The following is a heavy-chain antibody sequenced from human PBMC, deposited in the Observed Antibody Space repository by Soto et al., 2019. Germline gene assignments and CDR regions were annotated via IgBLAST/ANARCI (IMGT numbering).Heavy chain of an antibody. D-gene: IGHD1-26*01. J-gene: IGHJ4*02. CDR2: INQVGSEK. CDR1: PFSFSSYR. Sequence: EVQLVESGGGLVQPGGSLRLSCAASPFSFSSYRMCWVRQAPGKGLEWVANINQVGSEKYYVDSVKGRFTISRDNAKSSLYLQMTGLRAEDTAVYYCARGMGGLVDYWGQGALVTVSS. V-gene: IGHV3-7*01. CDR3: ARGMGGLVDY.